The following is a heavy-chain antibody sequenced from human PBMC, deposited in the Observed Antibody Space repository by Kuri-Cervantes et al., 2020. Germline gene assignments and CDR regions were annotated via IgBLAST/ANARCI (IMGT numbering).Heavy chain of an antibody. CDR3: ASGGGHSSDHYYLAY. Sequence: GGSLRLSCAASGFTFSSYAMHWVRQAPGKGLEWVAVISYDGSNKYYADSVKGRFTISRDNAKNSVYLQVNSLRAEDTAVYYCASGGGHSSDHYYLAYWGQGTLVTVSS. V-gene: IGHV3-30*07. J-gene: IGHJ4*02. CDR2: ISYDGSNK. CDR1: GFTFSSYA. D-gene: IGHD3-22*01.